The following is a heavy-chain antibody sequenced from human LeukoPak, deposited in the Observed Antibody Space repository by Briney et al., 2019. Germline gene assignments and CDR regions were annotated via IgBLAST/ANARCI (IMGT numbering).Heavy chain of an antibody. CDR3: AKDRLELLAPFDY. Sequence: GGSLRLSCAASGFTFSSYAMSWVRQAPGKGGEWVSAISGSGAITYYADSVKGRFTISRDNSKNTLYLQMNSLRAEDTAIYYCAKDRLELLAPFDYWGQGTLVTVSS. CDR2: ISGSGAIT. V-gene: IGHV3-23*01. J-gene: IGHJ4*02. CDR1: GFTFSSYA. D-gene: IGHD1-26*01.